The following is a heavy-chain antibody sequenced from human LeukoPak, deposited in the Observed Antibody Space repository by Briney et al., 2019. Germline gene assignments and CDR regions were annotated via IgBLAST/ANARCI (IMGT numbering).Heavy chain of an antibody. CDR3: AKGEPYGSGRPGYGMDV. CDR1: GFTFSNYD. Sequence: GGSLRLSCAASGFTFSNYDMSWVRQAPGKGLEWVSAISGSGGSTYYADSVKGRFTVSRDNSKHPLYLQINSLRAEDTAVYYCAKGEPYGSGRPGYGMDVWGQGTTVTVSS. CDR2: ISGSGGST. D-gene: IGHD3-10*01. V-gene: IGHV3-23*01. J-gene: IGHJ6*02.